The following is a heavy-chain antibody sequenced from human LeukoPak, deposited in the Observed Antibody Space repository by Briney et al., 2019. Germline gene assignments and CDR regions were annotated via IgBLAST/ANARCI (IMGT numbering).Heavy chain of an antibody. J-gene: IGHJ4*02. D-gene: IGHD6-19*01. CDR2: ISDNSGNT. CDR1: GFTFSSRDW. Sequence: GGSLRLSCVASGFTFSSRDWMTWVRQAPGQGLEWVSAISDNSGNTYYADSVKGRFTISRDNSENTLYLQMNSLRAEDTALYYCSNGRTSSGTLQHDYWGQGTLVTVSS. V-gene: IGHV3-23*01. CDR3: SNGRTSSGTLQHDY.